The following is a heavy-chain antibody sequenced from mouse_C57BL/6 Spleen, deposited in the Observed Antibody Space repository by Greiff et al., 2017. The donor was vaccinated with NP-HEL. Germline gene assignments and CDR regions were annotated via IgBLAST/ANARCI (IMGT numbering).Heavy chain of an antibody. CDR2: IHPNSGST. J-gene: IGHJ2*01. Sequence: QVQLQQPGAELVKPGASVKLSCKASGYTFTSYWMHWVKQRPGQGLEWIGMIHPNSGSTNYNEKFKSKATLTVDKSSSTAYMQLSSLTSEDSAVYYCARSELALYYFDYWGQGTTLTVSS. V-gene: IGHV1-64*01. CDR3: ARSELALYYFDY. CDR1: GYTFTSYW.